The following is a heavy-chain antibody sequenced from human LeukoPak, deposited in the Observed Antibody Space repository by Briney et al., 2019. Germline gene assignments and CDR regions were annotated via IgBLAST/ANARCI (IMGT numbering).Heavy chain of an antibody. CDR1: GGSFSGYY. J-gene: IGHJ4*02. V-gene: IGHV4-34*01. CDR2: INHSGST. D-gene: IGHD3-16*01. Sequence: PSETLSPTCAVYGGSFSGYYWSWIRQPPGKGLEWIGEINHSGSTNYNPSLKSRVTISVDTSKNQFSLKLSSVTAADTAVYYCARGRVGYDYVWGSHYSPYFDYWGQGTLVTVSS. CDR3: ARGRVGYDYVWGSHYSPYFDY.